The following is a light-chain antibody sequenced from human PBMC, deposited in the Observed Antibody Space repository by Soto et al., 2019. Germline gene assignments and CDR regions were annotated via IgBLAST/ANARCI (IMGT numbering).Light chain of an antibody. V-gene: IGKV1-9*01. CDR3: QQLNTYPIT. CDR1: QGISSY. J-gene: IGKJ5*01. Sequence: IQVTQSPSSLSASVGDRVTITCRASQGISSYLAWYQQKPGQAPKLLIYGASTLEGGVPFRFSGSGSGTDFTLIISSVQPEDFATYYCQQLNTYPITFGQGTRLEIK. CDR2: GAS.